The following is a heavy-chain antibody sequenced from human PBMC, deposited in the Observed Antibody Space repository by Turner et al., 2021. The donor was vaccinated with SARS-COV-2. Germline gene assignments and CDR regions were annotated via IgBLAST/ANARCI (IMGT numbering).Heavy chain of an antibody. D-gene: IGHD3-10*01. Sequence: EVLLVESGGGRIQPGGSLRLSCAASGFTVSSNYMNWVRQAPGKGLEWVSVIYSGGSTFYADSVKGRFTISRDNSKNTLYLQMNSLRAEDTAVYYCAREAPLGVNSMAFDYWGQGTLVTVSS. V-gene: IGHV3-53*01. CDR2: IYSGGST. J-gene: IGHJ4*02. CDR1: GFTVSSNY. CDR3: AREAPLGVNSMAFDY.